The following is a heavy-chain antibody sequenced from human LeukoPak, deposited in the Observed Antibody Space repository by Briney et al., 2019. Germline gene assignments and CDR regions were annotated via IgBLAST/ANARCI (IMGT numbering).Heavy chain of an antibody. CDR2: INTNTGNP. D-gene: IGHD3-10*01. V-gene: IGHV7-4-1*02. CDR3: ASPHYYGSGSYKYYYYGMDV. CDR1: GYTFTSYA. Sequence: ASVKVSCKASGYTFTSYAMNWVRQAPGQGLEWMGWINTNTGNPTYAQGFTGRFVFSLDTSVSTAYLQISSLKVEDTAVYYCASPHYYGSGSYKYYYYGMDVWGQGTTVTVSS. J-gene: IGHJ6*02.